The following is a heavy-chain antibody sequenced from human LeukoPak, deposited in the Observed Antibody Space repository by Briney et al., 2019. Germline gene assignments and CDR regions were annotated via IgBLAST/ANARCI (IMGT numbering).Heavy chain of an antibody. J-gene: IGHJ5*02. CDR1: GGTFSSYT. Sequence: SVKVSCKASGGTFSSYTISWVRQAPGQGLEWMGRIIPILGIANYAQQFQGRVTITADKSTSTAYMELSSLRSEDTAVYYCARVPSNYYDSSGYYGGFDPWGQGTLVTVSS. D-gene: IGHD3-22*01. CDR3: ARVPSNYYDSSGYYGGFDP. CDR2: IIPILGIA. V-gene: IGHV1-69*02.